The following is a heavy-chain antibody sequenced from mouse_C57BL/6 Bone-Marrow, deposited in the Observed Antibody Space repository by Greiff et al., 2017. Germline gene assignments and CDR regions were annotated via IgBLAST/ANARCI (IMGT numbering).Heavy chain of an antibody. Sequence: QVQLQQSGAELARPGASVKLSCKASGYTFTSYGISWVKQSNGQGLEWIGEIYPRSGNTYYNEKFKGKATLTADKSSITAYMELRSLTSEDSAVCFCANPITTVGYYFDYWGQGTTLTVSS. J-gene: IGHJ2*01. CDR2: IYPRSGNT. CDR3: ANPITTVGYYFDY. V-gene: IGHV1-81*01. D-gene: IGHD1-1*01. CDR1: GYTFTSYG.